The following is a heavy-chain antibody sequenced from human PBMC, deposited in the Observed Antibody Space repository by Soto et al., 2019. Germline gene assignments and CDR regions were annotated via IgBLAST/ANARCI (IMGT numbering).Heavy chain of an antibody. Sequence: SVKVSWKASGYPLSDYAMHLVRQAPGQRLEWMGWINAGNGNTKYSQKFQDRVTITRDTPASTANMELSSLRSEDTAVYYCAKGGNIAVVVADYGMDVWGQGTTVTVSS. CDR1: GYPLSDYA. CDR3: AKGGNIAVVVADYGMDV. D-gene: IGHD2-15*01. J-gene: IGHJ6*02. V-gene: IGHV1-3*01. CDR2: INAGNGNT.